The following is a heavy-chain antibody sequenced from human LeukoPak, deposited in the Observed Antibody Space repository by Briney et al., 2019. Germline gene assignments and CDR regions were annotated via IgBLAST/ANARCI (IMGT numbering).Heavy chain of an antibody. V-gene: IGHV3-23*01. Sequence: SGGSLRLSCAASGFTFSSYAMSWVRQAPGKGLEWDSAISGSGGSTYYADSVKGRFTISRDNSKNTLYLQMNSLRAEDTAVYYCAKPKRSYYYGMDVWGQGTTVTVSS. CDR2: ISGSGGST. CDR3: AKPKRSYYYGMDV. CDR1: GFTFSSYA. J-gene: IGHJ6*02.